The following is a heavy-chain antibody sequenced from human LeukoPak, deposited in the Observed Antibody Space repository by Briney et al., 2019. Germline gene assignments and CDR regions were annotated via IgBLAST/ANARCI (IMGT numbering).Heavy chain of an antibody. CDR3: ARGAWYDGSGYPSAFDY. V-gene: IGHV4-30-4*01. J-gene: IGHJ4*02. CDR2: IYYSGST. CDR1: GGSISSGDYY. D-gene: IGHD3-22*01. Sequence: PSQTLSLTCTVSGGSISSGDYYWSWIRQPPGKGLEWIGYIYYSGSTYYNPSLKSRVTISVDTSKNQFSLKLSSVTAADTAVYYCARGAWYDGSGYPSAFDYWGQGTLVTVSS.